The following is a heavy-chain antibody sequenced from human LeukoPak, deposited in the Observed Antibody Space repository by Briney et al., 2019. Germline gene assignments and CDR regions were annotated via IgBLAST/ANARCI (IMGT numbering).Heavy chain of an antibody. CDR1: GGSFSGYY. CDR3: AKTYDYVWGSYRSPHWFDP. D-gene: IGHD3-16*02. J-gene: IGHJ5*02. CDR2: INHSGST. Sequence: SETLSLTCAVYGGSFSGYYWSWIRQPPGKGLEGIGEINHSGSTNYNPSLKSRVTISVDTSKNQFSLKLSSVTAADTAVYYCAKTYDYVWGSYRSPHWFDPWGQGTLVTVSS. V-gene: IGHV4-34*01.